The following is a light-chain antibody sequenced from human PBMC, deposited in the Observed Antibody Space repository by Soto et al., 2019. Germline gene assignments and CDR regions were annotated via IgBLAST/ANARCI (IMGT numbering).Light chain of an antibody. CDR3: QQYDNLPIT. CDR1: QDISNY. Sequence: DIQMTQSPSSLSASVGDRVTITCQASQDISNYLNWYQQNPGKAPKLLIYDASNLETGVPSRFSGSGSGTDLTFTISSLQPEDIATYYCQQYDNLPITFGQGTRLEIK. V-gene: IGKV1-33*01. J-gene: IGKJ5*01. CDR2: DAS.